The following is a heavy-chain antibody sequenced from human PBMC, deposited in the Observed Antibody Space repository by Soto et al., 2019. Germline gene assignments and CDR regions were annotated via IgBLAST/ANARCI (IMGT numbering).Heavy chain of an antibody. J-gene: IGHJ4*02. CDR3: AILKDIDQTGDY. D-gene: IGHD2-15*01. CDR1: GGSISSSSYY. Sequence: QLQLQESGPGLVKPSETLSLTCTVSGGSISSSSYYWGWIRQPPGQGLEWMGRIYSSGSTYYNPSRTSRITFAEDSANNHSALKLSSVPAADTAWYCCAILKDIDQTGDYWGQGSLV. CDR2: IYSSGST. V-gene: IGHV4-39*02.